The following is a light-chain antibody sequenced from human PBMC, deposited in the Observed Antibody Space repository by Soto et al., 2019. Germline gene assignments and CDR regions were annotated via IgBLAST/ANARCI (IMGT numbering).Light chain of an antibody. CDR1: QSVSSSY. CDR2: VAS. Sequence: EIVLTQSPGTLSLSPGERPNLSCRASQSVSSSYLAWYKQKPGQAPRLLIYVASNRATGIPDRFSGSGSGTVFTITISRLEPEDFAEYYCQKYGSSPLTCGGGTKVEIK. J-gene: IGKJ4*01. V-gene: IGKV3-20*01. CDR3: QKYGSSPLT.